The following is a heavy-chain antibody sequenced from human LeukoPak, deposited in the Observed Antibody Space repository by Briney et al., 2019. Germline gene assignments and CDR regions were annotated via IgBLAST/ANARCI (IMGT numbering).Heavy chain of an antibody. V-gene: IGHV3-7*01. J-gene: IGHJ4*02. Sequence: GGSLRLSCAASGCTFSSYWMSWVRQAPGKGLEWVANIKQDGSEKYYVDSVKGRFTISRDNAKNSLYLQMNSLRAEDTAVYYCARDQGPYSDYYFDYWGQGTLVTVSS. CDR3: ARDQGPYSDYYFDY. CDR2: IKQDGSEK. CDR1: GCTFSSYW. D-gene: IGHD4-11*01.